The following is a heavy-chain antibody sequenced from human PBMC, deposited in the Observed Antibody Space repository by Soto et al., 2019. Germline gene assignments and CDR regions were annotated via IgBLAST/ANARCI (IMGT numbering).Heavy chain of an antibody. CDR3: AREGRGRDGYNFIDY. V-gene: IGHV4-31*03. J-gene: IGHJ4*02. CDR2: IYYIGST. CDR1: GASISSGGYY. Sequence: SETLSLTCTVSGASISSGGYYWSWIRQHPGKGLVWIGYIYYIGSTYYNPSLKSRVTISVDTSKNQFSLKLSSVTAADTAVYYCAREGRGRDGYNFIDYWGQGTLVTVSS. D-gene: IGHD5-12*01.